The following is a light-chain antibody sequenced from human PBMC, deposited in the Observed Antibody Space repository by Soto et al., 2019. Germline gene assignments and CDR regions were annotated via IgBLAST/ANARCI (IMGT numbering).Light chain of an antibody. CDR2: GAS. Sequence: DIVLTQSPGTLSLSPGERATLSCRASQSVSSTYVAWYQQKPGQAPRLLLYGASSRTSGIPDRFSGSGSGTDFTLTISRLDPEDFAVDYCQQHSRSSLTFGAGTKVYIK. CDR3: QQHSRSSLT. J-gene: IGKJ3*01. V-gene: IGKV3-20*01. CDR1: QSVSSTY.